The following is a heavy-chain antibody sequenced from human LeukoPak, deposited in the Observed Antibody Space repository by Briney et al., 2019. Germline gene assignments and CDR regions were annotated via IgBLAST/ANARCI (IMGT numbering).Heavy chain of an antibody. D-gene: IGHD3-3*02. CDR1: GYTLTELS. V-gene: IGHV1-24*01. Sequence: ASVKVSCKVSGYTLTELSMHWVRQAPGKGLEWMGGFDPEDGETTYAQKFQGRVTMTEDTSTDIAYMELSSLRSEDTAVYYCATDKETQLALDYWGQGTLVTVSS. CDR2: FDPEDGET. J-gene: IGHJ4*02. CDR3: ATDKETQLALDY.